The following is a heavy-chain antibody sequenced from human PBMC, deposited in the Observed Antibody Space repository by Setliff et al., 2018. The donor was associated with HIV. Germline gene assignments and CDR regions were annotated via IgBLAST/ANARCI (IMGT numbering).Heavy chain of an antibody. CDR3: ARAPFPVAGFDYFDH. CDR2: IFSSGNT. V-gene: IGHV4-4*07. J-gene: IGHJ4*02. CDR1: GGSISNYY. Sequence: SETLSLTCEVSGGSISNYYWSWVRQPAGKGLEWIGRIFSSGNTYYNPSLKSRVTMSVDTSKNQFSLNLNSVTAADTAIYYCARAPFPVAGFDYFDHWGQGTQVTVSS. D-gene: IGHD6-19*01.